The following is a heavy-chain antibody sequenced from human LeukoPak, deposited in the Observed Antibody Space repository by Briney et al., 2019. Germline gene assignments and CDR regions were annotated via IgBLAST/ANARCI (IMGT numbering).Heavy chain of an antibody. CDR3: AKVCGYSSPPNFDY. CDR1: GFTFSDYY. J-gene: IGHJ4*02. Sequence: GGSLRLSCAASGFTFSDYYMSWVRQAPGKGLEWVSAISGSGGSTYYADSVKGRFTISRDNSKNTLYLQMNSLRAEDTAVYYCAKVCGYSSPPNFDYWGQGTLVTVSS. D-gene: IGHD5-18*01. V-gene: IGHV3-23*01. CDR2: ISGSGGST.